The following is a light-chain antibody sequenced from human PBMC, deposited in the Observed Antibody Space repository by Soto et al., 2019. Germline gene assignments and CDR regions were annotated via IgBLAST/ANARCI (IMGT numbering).Light chain of an antibody. CDR3: CSYAGSGTDNYV. J-gene: IGLJ1*01. CDR2: EGI. CDR1: SSDIGTYNL. Sequence: ALTQPASVSGSPGQSITISCTGTSSDIGTYNLVSWYQHYPGKAPKLMIYEGIKRPSGVSNRFSGSKSGNTAFLTISGLQAEDEADYYCCSYAGSGTDNYVFGSGTKVTVL. V-gene: IGLV2-23*01.